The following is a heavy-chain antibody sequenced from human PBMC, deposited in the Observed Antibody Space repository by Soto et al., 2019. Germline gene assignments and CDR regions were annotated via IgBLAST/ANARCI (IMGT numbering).Heavy chain of an antibody. D-gene: IGHD1-1*01. J-gene: IGHJ4*02. CDR3: ARDNSPANGVLDH. CDR1: GYTFTNYY. Sequence: ASVKVSCKASGYTFTNYYLHWVRQAPGQGLEWVGMINPSARSASYAQKLRGRLTMDRDTSTTTVYMELSRLTFEDTAVYFCARDNSPANGVLDHWGQGTLVTVSS. CDR2: INPSARSA. V-gene: IGHV1-46*04.